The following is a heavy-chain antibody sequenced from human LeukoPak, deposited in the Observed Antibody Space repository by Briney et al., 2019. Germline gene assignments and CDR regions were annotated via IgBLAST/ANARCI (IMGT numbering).Heavy chain of an antibody. CDR3: AKDHCGTTSCFPDY. CDR1: GFTFSSYG. CDR2: IRFDVSNK. V-gene: IGHV3-30*02. D-gene: IGHD2-2*01. Sequence: GGSLRLSCAASGFTFSSYGMHWVRQAPGKGLEWVTFIRFDVSNKYYADSVKGRFTVSRDNSKNTLYLQMNSLRTEDTAVYYCAKDHCGTTSCFPDYWGQGTLVTVSS. J-gene: IGHJ4*02.